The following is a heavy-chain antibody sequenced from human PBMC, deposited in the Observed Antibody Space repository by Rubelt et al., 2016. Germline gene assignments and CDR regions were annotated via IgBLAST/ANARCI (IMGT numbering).Heavy chain of an antibody. CDR3: AGAGSTFSWYFDL. CDR1: GGSISSYF. J-gene: IGHJ2*01. V-gene: IGHV4-59*08. CDR2: IYYSGST. Sequence: QVQLQESGPGLVKPLETLSLTCTVSGGSISSYFWSWIRQPPGKGLEWIGSIYYSGSTFYNPSLKSRVTISVDTSKNQFSRKLSSGTAADTAVYYCAGAGSTFSWYFDLWGRGTLIIVSS. D-gene: IGHD6-13*01.